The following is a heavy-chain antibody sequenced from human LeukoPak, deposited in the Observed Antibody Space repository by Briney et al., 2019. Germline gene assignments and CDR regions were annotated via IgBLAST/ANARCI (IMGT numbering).Heavy chain of an antibody. D-gene: IGHD4-17*01. CDR1: GFTFDDYG. Sequence: GGSLRLSCAASGFTFDDYGMSWVRQAPGKGLEWVSGINWNGGSTGYADSVKGRFTISRDNAKNSLYLQMNSLRAEDTAVYYCAKDMDHDYDDYGFDYWGQGTLVTVSS. CDR3: AKDMDHDYDDYGFDY. J-gene: IGHJ4*02. CDR2: INWNGGST. V-gene: IGHV3-20*04.